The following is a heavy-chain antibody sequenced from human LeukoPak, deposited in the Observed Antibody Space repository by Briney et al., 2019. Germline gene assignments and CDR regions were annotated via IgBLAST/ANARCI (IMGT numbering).Heavy chain of an antibody. D-gene: IGHD4-17*01. CDR2: IYYSGST. CDR1: GGSISSYY. V-gene: IGHV4-59*01. CDR3: ARGDYGDYLDAFDI. J-gene: IGHJ3*02. Sequence: SETLSLTCTVSGGSISSYYWSWIRQPPGKGLEWIGYIYYSGSTNYNPSLKSRVTISVDTSKNQFSLKLSSVTAADTAVYYCARGDYGDYLDAFDIWGQGTMVTVSS.